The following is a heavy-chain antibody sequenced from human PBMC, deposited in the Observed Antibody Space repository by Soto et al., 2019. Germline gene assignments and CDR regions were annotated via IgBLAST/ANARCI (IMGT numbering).Heavy chain of an antibody. CDR2: IYHSGST. J-gene: IGHJ3*02. V-gene: IGHV4-30-2*01. Sequence: PSETLSLTCVVSGGSLSSGGYSWSWIRQPPGKGLEWIGYIYHSGSTYYNPSLKSRVTISVDRSKNQFSLKLSSVTAADTAVYYCARVVAGTTPRGAFDIWGQGAMVTVSS. CDR3: ARVVAGTTPRGAFDI. D-gene: IGHD1-7*01. CDR1: GGSLSSGGYS.